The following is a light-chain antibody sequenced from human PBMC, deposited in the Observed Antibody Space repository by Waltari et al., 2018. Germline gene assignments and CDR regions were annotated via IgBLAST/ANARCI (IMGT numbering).Light chain of an antibody. J-gene: IGKJ1*01. Sequence: ETKLTQSPVTLSVSPGGRATLSCRASQGIRVNLAWYQQKPGQSPRLLIYDASNRATDIPARFSGSVSGTEFALTISSLQSEDLAVYYCQQYYYWPLTFGQGTKVDIK. CDR1: QGIRVN. CDR3: QQYYYWPLT. CDR2: DAS. V-gene: IGKV3-15*01.